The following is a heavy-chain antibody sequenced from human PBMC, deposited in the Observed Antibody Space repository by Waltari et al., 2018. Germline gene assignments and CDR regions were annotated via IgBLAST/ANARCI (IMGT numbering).Heavy chain of an antibody. CDR3: ARDRGRGLYLDS. Sequence: QLQLQESSPGLVRPSETLSVTCPVSGASVTSSYLWNWVRQSPGKGLEWIGQVHGSGRTNYNPSFASRVTVSLDTSNNQVSLKLTSATAADTAVYYCARDRGRGLYLDSWGPGTLVTVSP. D-gene: IGHD2-15*01. V-gene: IGHV4-4*02. CDR1: GASVTSSYL. J-gene: IGHJ4*02. CDR2: VHGSGRT.